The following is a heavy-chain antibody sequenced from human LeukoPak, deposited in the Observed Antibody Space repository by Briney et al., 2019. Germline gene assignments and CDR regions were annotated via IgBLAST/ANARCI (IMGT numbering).Heavy chain of an antibody. Sequence: SVKVSCKASGGTFSSYAISWVRQAPGQGLEWMGGIIPIFGTANYAQKFQGRVTITADESTSTAYMELSSLRSEDTAVYYCAREGVVVTAFYYYYGTDVWGQGTTVTVSS. V-gene: IGHV1-69*01. CDR2: IIPIFGTA. CDR3: AREGVVVTAFYYYYGTDV. CDR1: GGTFSSYA. D-gene: IGHD2-21*02. J-gene: IGHJ6*02.